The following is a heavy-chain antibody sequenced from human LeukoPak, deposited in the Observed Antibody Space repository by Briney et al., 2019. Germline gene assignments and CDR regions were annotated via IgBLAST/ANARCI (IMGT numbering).Heavy chain of an antibody. D-gene: IGHD2-2*01. V-gene: IGHV4-38-2*01. CDR2: IYHSGST. CDR3: ARVGLPPARLDC. J-gene: IGHJ4*02. CDR1: GYSISSGYY. Sequence: SETLSLTCAVSGYSISSGYYWGWIRQPPGKGLEWIGSIYHSGSTYYNPSLKSRVTISVDTSKNQFSLNLSFMTAADTAVYYRARVGLPPARLDCWGQGTLVIVSS.